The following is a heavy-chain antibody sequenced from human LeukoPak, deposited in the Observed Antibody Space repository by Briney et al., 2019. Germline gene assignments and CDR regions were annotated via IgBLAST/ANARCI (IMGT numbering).Heavy chain of an antibody. J-gene: IGHJ5*02. Sequence: SETLSLTCTVSGGSISSYHWSWIRQPPGKGLEWIGYIYNSGSTNYNPSLKSRVTISLDTSKNQVSLKLSSVTAADTAVYYCAREVLLWFGESGFDPWGQGTLVTVSS. CDR3: AREVLLWFGESGFDP. D-gene: IGHD3-10*01. CDR2: IYNSGST. CDR1: GGSISSYH. V-gene: IGHV4-59*01.